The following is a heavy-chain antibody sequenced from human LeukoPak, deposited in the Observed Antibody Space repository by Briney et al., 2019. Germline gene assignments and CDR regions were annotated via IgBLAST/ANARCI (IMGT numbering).Heavy chain of an antibody. J-gene: IGHJ4*02. CDR2: INPNSGGT. Sequence: RASVKVSCKASGYTFTGYYMHWVRQAPGQGLEWMGWINPNSGGTNYAQKFQGRVTMTRDTSISTAYMELSRLRSDDTAVYYCARVRGYSYGRGFDYWGQGTLVTVSS. CDR1: GYTFTGYY. CDR3: ARVRGYSYGRGFDY. V-gene: IGHV1-2*02. D-gene: IGHD5-18*01.